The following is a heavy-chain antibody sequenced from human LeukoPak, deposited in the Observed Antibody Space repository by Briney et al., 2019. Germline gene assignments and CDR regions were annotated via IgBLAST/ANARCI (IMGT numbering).Heavy chain of an antibody. D-gene: IGHD6-13*01. V-gene: IGHV1-2*02. CDR2: INPNSGGT. Sequence: ASVKVSCKASGYTFTGYYMHWVRQAPGQGLEWMGWINPNSGGTNYAQKLQGRVTMTTDTSTSTAYMELRSLRSDDTAVYYCARDGSSSWSSDYWGQGTLVTVSS. J-gene: IGHJ4*02. CDR1: GYTFTGYY. CDR3: ARDGSSSWSSDY.